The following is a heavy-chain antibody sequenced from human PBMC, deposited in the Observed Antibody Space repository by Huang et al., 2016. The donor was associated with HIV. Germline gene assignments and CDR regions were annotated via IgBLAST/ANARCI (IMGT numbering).Heavy chain of an antibody. D-gene: IGHD3-3*01. J-gene: IGHJ4*02. CDR3: VRDRLNALPRFFDY. Sequence: QVQLVESGGGVVQPGRSLRLSCAASGFTFDSYAMQWVRQPPGRGRELVAGISYDGRNKYYADSVKGRFTISRDNSKNTVYLQMNSLRAEDTAVYFCVRDRLNALPRFFDYWGQGTLVTVSS. CDR1: GFTFDSYA. CDR2: ISYDGRNK. V-gene: IGHV3-30*01.